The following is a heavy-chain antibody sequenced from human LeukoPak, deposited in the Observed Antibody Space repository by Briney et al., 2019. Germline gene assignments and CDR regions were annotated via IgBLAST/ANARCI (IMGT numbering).Heavy chain of an antibody. CDR2: ISGSGGAT. J-gene: IGHJ4*02. CDR1: GFTFSSYG. Sequence: GGSLRLSCAASGFTFSSYGMHWVRQAPGKGLEWVSGISGSGGATYYADSVKGRFTISRDDPHNTLYLQMNSLRAEDTAVYFCARGGVDYYGSGTYYLMYYFDYWGQGALVTVSS. CDR3: ARGGVDYYGSGTYYLMYYFDY. V-gene: IGHV3-23*01. D-gene: IGHD3-10*01.